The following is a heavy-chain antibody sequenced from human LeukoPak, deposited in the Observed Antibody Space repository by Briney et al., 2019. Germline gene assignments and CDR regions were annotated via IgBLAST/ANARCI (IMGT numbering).Heavy chain of an antibody. Sequence: GGSLSLSCTASGFTFSNCGMHWVRQASGKGLEWVSGVSGSGVSTYYADSVKGRFTISRYNAKNTLYLQMNSLRAEDTAIYYCFREGGDWGQGTLVTVSS. V-gene: IGHV3-23*01. J-gene: IGHJ4*02. CDR2: VSGSGVST. CDR3: FREGGD. CDR1: GFTFSNCG. D-gene: IGHD3-10*01.